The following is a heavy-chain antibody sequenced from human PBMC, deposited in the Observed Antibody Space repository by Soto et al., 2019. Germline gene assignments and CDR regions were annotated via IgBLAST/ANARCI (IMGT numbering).Heavy chain of an antibody. D-gene: IGHD5-18*01. CDR3: ARGFLTGYSFAGNWFDP. J-gene: IGHJ5*02. Sequence: PSETLTLTCTVSGGSISSGGYYWSWIRQHPGKGLEWIGYIYYSGSTYYNPSLKSRVTISVDTSKNQFSLKLSSVTAADTAVYYCARGFLTGYSFAGNWFDPWGQGTLVTVSS. CDR2: IYYSGST. V-gene: IGHV4-31*03. CDR1: GGSISSGGYY.